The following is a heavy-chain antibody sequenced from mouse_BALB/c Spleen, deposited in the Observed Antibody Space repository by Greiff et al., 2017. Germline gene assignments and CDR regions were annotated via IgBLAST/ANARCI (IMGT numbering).Heavy chain of an antibody. Sequence: QVTLKESGPGILQPSQTLSLTCSFSGFSLSTSGMGVSWIRQPSGKGLEWLAHIYWDDDKRYNPSLKSRLTISKDTSSNQVFLKITSVDTADTATYYCARRAGITFDYWGQGTTLTVSS. J-gene: IGHJ2*01. CDR3: ARRAGITFDY. CDR2: IYWDDDK. D-gene: IGHD2-4*01. CDR1: GFSLSTSGMG. V-gene: IGHV8-12*01.